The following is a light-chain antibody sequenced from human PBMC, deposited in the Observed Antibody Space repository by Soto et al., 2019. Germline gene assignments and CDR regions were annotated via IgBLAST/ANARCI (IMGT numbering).Light chain of an antibody. CDR1: SSDVGGYNY. J-gene: IGLJ1*01. CDR2: DVS. Sequence: QSALTQPRSVSGSPGQSVTISCTGTSSDVGGYNYVSWYQQHPGKAPKLMIYDVSKRPSGVPDRXSGSKSGNTASLTISGXQAEDEADYYCCSYAGSYGVFGTGTKLTVL. V-gene: IGLV2-11*01. CDR3: CSYAGSYGV.